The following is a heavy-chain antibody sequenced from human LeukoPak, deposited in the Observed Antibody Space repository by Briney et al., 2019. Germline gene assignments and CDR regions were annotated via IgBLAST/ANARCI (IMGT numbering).Heavy chain of an antibody. J-gene: IGHJ4*02. CDR1: GYTFTGYF. Sequence: ASVKASCKASGYTFTGYFMHWVRQAPGQGLEWMGWINPNSGGTNYAQKFQGRVTMTRDTSISTAYMELSRLRSDDTAVYYCARADYGDYLKDYWGQGTLVTVSS. CDR2: INPNSGGT. V-gene: IGHV1-2*02. D-gene: IGHD4-17*01. CDR3: ARADYGDYLKDY.